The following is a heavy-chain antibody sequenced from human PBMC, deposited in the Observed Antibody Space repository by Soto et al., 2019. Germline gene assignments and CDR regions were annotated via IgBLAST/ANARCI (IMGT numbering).Heavy chain of an antibody. J-gene: IGHJ5*02. Sequence: SGPTLVNPTQTLTLTCTFSGFSLSTSGVGVGWIRQPPGKALEWLALIYWNDDKRYSPSLKSRLTITKDTSKNQVVLTMTNMDPVDTATYYCAHRPILEGKQQLVPEWFDTWGQGTLVTVSS. CDR2: IYWNDDK. V-gene: IGHV2-5*01. CDR3: AHRPILEGKQQLVPEWFDT. CDR1: GFSLSTSGVG. D-gene: IGHD6-13*01.